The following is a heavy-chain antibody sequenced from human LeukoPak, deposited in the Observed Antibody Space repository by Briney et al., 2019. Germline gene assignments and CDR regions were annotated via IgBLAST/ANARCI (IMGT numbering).Heavy chain of an antibody. CDR1: GGSISSSNYY. CDR2: MYYSGST. V-gene: IGHV4-39*07. CDR3: ARDDVGESHWLVPTY. D-gene: IGHD6-19*01. Sequence: PSETLSLTCTVSGGSISSSNYYWGWFRQPPGKGLEWIGSMYYSGSTYYNPSLKSRVTISVDTSKNQLSLKLTSVTAADTAVYYCARDDVGESHWLVPTYWGQGTLVTVSS. J-gene: IGHJ4*02.